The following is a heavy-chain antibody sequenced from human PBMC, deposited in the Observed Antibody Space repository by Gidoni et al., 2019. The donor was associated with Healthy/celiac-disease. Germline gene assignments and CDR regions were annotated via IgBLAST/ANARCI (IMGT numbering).Heavy chain of an antibody. Sequence: EVQLVESGGGLVQPGRSLSLSCAASGFTFADYAMHWVRQAPGKGLGWVSGISWNSGSIGYADSVKGRFTISRDNAKNSLYLQMNSLRAEDTALYYCAKDVGYCSGGSCYVFDYWGQGTLVTVSS. V-gene: IGHV3-9*01. CDR2: ISWNSGSI. CDR3: AKDVGYCSGGSCYVFDY. D-gene: IGHD2-15*01. CDR1: GFTFADYA. J-gene: IGHJ4*02.